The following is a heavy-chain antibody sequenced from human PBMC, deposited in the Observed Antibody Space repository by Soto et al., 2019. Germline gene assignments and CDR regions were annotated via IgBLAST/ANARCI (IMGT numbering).Heavy chain of an antibody. J-gene: IGHJ4*02. CDR3: AKAHGSGTYYNLPDE. D-gene: IGHD3-10*01. CDR1: GFTFSTYA. Sequence: PGGSMRLSCAASGFTFSTYAMSWVRQAPGKGLEWVSTISDSGGSTYYAASVKGRFTISRDNSKNTLYLLMNSLSAEDTALYYCAKAHGSGTYYNLPDEWGQGTLVTLDS. V-gene: IGHV3-23*01. CDR2: ISDSGGST.